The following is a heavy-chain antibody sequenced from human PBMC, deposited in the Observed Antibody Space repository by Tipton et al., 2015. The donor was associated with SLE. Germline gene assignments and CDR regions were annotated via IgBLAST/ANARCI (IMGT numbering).Heavy chain of an antibody. CDR3: ARGRRAALDY. D-gene: IGHD6-6*01. Sequence: TLSLTCAVYGGSFSGYYWSWIRQPPGKGLEWIGEINHSGSTNYNPSLKSRVTISVDTSKNQFSLKLSSVTAEDTAVYYCARGRRAALDYWGQGTLVTVSS. J-gene: IGHJ4*02. V-gene: IGHV4-34*01. CDR1: GGSFSGYY. CDR2: INHSGST.